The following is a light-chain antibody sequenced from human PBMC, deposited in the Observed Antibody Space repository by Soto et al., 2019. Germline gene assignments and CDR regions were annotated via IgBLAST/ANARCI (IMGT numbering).Light chain of an antibody. CDR2: KAS. J-gene: IGKJ1*01. CDR1: QSISSW. Sequence: DIQMTQSPSTLSASVGDRVTITCRASQSISSWLAWYQQRPGKAPKLLLYKASSLESGVPARFRGSGSGTEFTLTISSLQPDDVATYYCQQYSGYSRAFGQGTKVEIK. CDR3: QQYSGYSRA. V-gene: IGKV1-5*03.